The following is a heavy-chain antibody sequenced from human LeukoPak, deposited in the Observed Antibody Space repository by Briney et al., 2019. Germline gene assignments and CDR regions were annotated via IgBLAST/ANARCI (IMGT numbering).Heavy chain of an antibody. V-gene: IGHV3-11*04. CDR2: ISSIGGTR. Sequence: GGSLRLSCAASGFTFSDNSINWIRQAPGKGLEWVSYISSIGGTRYYSDSVSGRFTISRDNAKNSASLQMNRLRAEDTAIYYCAKSGLKLGAYYYYMDVWGKGTTVTVSS. D-gene: IGHD3-10*01. CDR3: AKSGLKLGAYYYYMDV. CDR1: GFTFSDNS. J-gene: IGHJ6*03.